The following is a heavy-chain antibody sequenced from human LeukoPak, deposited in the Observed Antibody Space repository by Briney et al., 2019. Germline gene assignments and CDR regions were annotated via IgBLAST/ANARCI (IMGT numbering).Heavy chain of an antibody. CDR3: AQNPTYYYGSGSYSNMGGDY. V-gene: IGHV1-69*04. CDR1: GGTFSSYA. Sequence: SVKVSCKASGGTFSSYAISWVRQAPGQGLEWMGRIIPTLGIANYAQKFQGRVTITADKSTSTAYMELSSLRSEDTAVYYCAQNPTYYYGSGSYSNMGGDYWGQGTLVTVSS. J-gene: IGHJ4*02. CDR2: IIPTLGIA. D-gene: IGHD3-10*01.